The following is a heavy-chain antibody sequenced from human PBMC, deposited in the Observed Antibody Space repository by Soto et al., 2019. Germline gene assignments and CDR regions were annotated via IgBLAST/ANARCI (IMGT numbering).Heavy chain of an antibody. CDR1: GYNFSSYW. Sequence: EVQLVQSGAEVKRPGKSLRISCKGSGYNFSSYWIGWVRQTPGKGLELMGRIDPSDSYTNYGPSFQGHATISVDKSISTAYLQWNSLKASDTAMYFCARVPTYYYYGMDVWGQGTMVSVSS. J-gene: IGHJ6*02. CDR2: IDPSDSYT. V-gene: IGHV5-10-1*03. CDR3: ARVPTYYYYGMDV.